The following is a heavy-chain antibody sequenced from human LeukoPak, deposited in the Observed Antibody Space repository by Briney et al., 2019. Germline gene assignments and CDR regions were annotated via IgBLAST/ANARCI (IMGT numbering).Heavy chain of an antibody. D-gene: IGHD3-10*01. Sequence: ASVKVSCKASGYTFTGYYMHWVRQAPGQGLEWMGWINPNSGGTNYAQKFQGRVTMTRDTSISTAYLQWSSLKASDTAMYYCARQEAPITMVRGVFSLWGQGTLVTVSS. V-gene: IGHV1-2*02. CDR3: ARQEAPITMVRGVFSL. CDR2: INPNSGGT. CDR1: GYTFTGYY. J-gene: IGHJ4*02.